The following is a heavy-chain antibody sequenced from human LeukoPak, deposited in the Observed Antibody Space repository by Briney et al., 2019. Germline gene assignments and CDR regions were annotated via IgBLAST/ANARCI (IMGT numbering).Heavy chain of an antibody. J-gene: IGHJ4*02. D-gene: IGHD4-23*01. Sequence: SETLSLTCTVSGGSISSYCWTWIRQPAGKGLEWIGRIYTSGSSSYNPSLKSRVTMSVDTSKNQFSLKLSSVTAADTAVYYCARVGYGGDLDYWGQGTLVTVSS. CDR2: IYTSGSS. CDR1: GGSISSYC. V-gene: IGHV4-4*07. CDR3: ARVGYGGDLDY.